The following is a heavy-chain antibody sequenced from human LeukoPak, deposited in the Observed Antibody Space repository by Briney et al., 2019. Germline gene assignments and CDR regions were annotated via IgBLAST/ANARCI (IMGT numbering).Heavy chain of an antibody. J-gene: IGHJ4*02. D-gene: IGHD6-13*01. V-gene: IGHV3-30-3*01. CDR3: ARGYSSSWYVVYFDY. CDR1: GFTFSSYA. Sequence: GGSLRLSCAASGFTFSSYAMHWVRQAPGKGLEWVAVISYDGSNKYYADSVKGRFTISRDNSKNTLYLQMNSLRAEDTAVYYCARGYSSSWYVVYFDYWGQGTLVTVSS. CDR2: ISYDGSNK.